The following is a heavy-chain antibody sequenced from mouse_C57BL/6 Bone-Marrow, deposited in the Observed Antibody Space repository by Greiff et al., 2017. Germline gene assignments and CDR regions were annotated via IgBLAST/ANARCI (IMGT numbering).Heavy chain of an antibody. V-gene: IGHV1-62-2*01. Sequence: VKLLESGAELVKPGASVKLSCKASGYTFTEYTIHWVKQRSGQGLEWIGWFYPGSGSIKYNEKFKDKATLTADKSSSTVYMELSRLTSEDSAVYFCARHDYDGLWFAYWGQGTLVTVSA. CDR2: FYPGSGSI. CDR3: ARHDYDGLWFAY. J-gene: IGHJ3*01. CDR1: GYTFTEYT. D-gene: IGHD2-3*01.